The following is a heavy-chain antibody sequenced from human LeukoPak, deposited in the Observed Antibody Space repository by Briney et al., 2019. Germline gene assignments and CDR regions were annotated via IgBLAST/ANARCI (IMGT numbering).Heavy chain of an antibody. CDR1: GFTFSSYG. CDR2: ISYDGSNK. J-gene: IGHJ4*02. V-gene: IGHV3-30*03. CDR3: AIPIAVAGTGRDY. Sequence: GGSLRLSCAASGFTFSSYGMHWVRQAPRKGLEWVAVISYDGSNKYYADSVKGRFTISRDNSKNTLYLQMNSLRAEDTAVYYCAIPIAVAGTGRDYWGQGTLVTVSS. D-gene: IGHD6-19*01.